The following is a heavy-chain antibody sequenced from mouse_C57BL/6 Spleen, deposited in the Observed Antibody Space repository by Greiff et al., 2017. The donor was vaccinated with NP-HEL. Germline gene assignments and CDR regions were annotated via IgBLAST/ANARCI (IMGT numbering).Heavy chain of an antibody. D-gene: IGHD1-1*01. J-gene: IGHJ4*01. Sequence: QVQLQQSGPELVKPGASVKISCKASGYAFSSSWMNWVKQRPGKGLEWIGRIYPGDGDTNYNGKFKGKATLTADKSSSTAYMQLSSLTSEDSAVYFCARGYYGSSPIYYAMDYWGQGTSVTVSS. CDR3: ARGYYGSSPIYYAMDY. CDR2: IYPGDGDT. V-gene: IGHV1-82*01. CDR1: GYAFSSSW.